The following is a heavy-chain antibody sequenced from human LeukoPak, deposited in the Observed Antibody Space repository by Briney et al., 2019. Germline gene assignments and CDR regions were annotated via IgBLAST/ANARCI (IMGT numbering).Heavy chain of an antibody. CDR1: RFTFSDYY. CDR3: ARDDDLGEPMDV. D-gene: IGHD4-17*01. Sequence: GGSLRLSCAASRFTFSDYYMSWIRQAPGKGLEWVSYISSSGSTIYYADSVKGRFTISRDNAKNSLYLQMNSLRAEDTAVYYCARDDDLGEPMDVWGQGTTVTVSS. CDR2: ISSSGSTI. J-gene: IGHJ6*02. V-gene: IGHV3-11*01.